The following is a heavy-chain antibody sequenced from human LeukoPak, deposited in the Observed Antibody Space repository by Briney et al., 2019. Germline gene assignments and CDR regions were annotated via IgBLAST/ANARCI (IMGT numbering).Heavy chain of an antibody. D-gene: IGHD2-2*03. CDR2: IYSGGST. Sequence: PGGSLRLSCAASGFTVSSNYMSWVRQAPGKGLEWVSVIYSGGSTYYADSVKGRFTISRHNSKNTLYLQMNSLRAEDTAVYYCARASPPGYCSSTSCRKTNDYYYYYGMDVWGQGTTVTVSS. CDR1: GFTVSSNY. CDR3: ARASPPGYCSSTSCRKTNDYYYYYGMDV. J-gene: IGHJ6*02. V-gene: IGHV3-53*04.